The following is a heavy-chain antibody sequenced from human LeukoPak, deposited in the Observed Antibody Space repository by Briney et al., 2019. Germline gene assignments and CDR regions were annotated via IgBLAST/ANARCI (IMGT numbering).Heavy chain of an antibody. V-gene: IGHV1-18*01. Sequence: GASVKVSCKASGYTLTSYGISWVRQAPGQGLEWMGWISAYNGNTNYAQKLQGRVTMTTDTSTSTPYMELRSLRSDDTAVYYCARDSIAVAGTRYYYYGMDVWGQGTTVTVSS. CDR3: ARDSIAVAGTRYYYYGMDV. CDR2: ISAYNGNT. J-gene: IGHJ6*02. CDR1: GYTLTSYG. D-gene: IGHD6-19*01.